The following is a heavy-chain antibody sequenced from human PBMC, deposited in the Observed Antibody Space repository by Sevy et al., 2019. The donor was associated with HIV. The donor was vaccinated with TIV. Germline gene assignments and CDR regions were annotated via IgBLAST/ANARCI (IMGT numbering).Heavy chain of an antibody. D-gene: IGHD2-2*01. V-gene: IGHV3-21*01. CDR2: ISSSSSYI. J-gene: IGHJ4*02. CDR3: ARGVVVVPAAFDY. CDR1: GLTFSSYS. Sequence: GGSLRLSCAASGLTFSSYSMNWVRQAPGKGLEWVSSISSSSSYIYYADSVKGRFTISRDNAKNSLYLQMNSLRAEDTAVYYCARGVVVVPAAFDYWGQGTLVTVSS.